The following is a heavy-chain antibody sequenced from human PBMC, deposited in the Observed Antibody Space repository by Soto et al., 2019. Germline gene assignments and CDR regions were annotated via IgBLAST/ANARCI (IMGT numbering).Heavy chain of an antibody. CDR1: GGSISSFY. CDR2: IYSGGRN. J-gene: IGHJ4*02. Sequence: SETLSLTCTVSGGSISSFYWSWIRQPAGKGLEWIGRIYSGGRNNYHPSLKSRVTMSVDTSKNQLSLRLSSVTAADTAMYYCARGSSRWDYWGQGTLVTVSS. V-gene: IGHV4-4*07. CDR3: ARGSSRWDY. D-gene: IGHD6-13*01.